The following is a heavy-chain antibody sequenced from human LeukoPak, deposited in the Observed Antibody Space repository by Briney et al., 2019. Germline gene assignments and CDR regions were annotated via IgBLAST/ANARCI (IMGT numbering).Heavy chain of an antibody. CDR2: TYYRSKWYN. Sequence: SQTLSLTCAISGDSISSNNAAWNWIRQSPSKGLEWLGRTYYRSKWYNDYAVSVKSRILIKSDTSKNQFSLKLSSVTAADTAVYYCARLVRIWGQGTMVTVSS. V-gene: IGHV6-1*01. CDR3: ARLVRI. J-gene: IGHJ3*02. D-gene: IGHD2-8*02. CDR1: GDSISSNNAA.